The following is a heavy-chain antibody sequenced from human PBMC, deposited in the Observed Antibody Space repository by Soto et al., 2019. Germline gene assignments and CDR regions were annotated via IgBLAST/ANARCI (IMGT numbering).Heavy chain of an antibody. CDR1: GGSISSSNW. V-gene: IGHV4-4*02. CDR2: IYHRGST. CDR3: ARRWGEGRVDY. Sequence: QVQLQESGPGLVKPSGTLSLTCAVSGGSISSSNWWSWVRQPPGKGLEWIGEIYHRGSTNYNPSLKGRVTISVDKSRKQFSLKLSSVTVADTAVYYCARRWGEGRVDYWGQGTLVTVSS. D-gene: IGHD3-10*01. J-gene: IGHJ4*02.